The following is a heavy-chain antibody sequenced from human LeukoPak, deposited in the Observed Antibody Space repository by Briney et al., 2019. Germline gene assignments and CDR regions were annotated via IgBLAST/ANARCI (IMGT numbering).Heavy chain of an antibody. CDR2: INHSGST. D-gene: IGHD1-14*01. CDR3: ARVRSYYYYYGMDV. Sequence: SETLSLTCAVYGGSFSGYYWSWIRQPPGKGLEWIGEINHSGSTNYNPSLKSRVTISVDTSKNQFSLKLSSVTAADTAVYYCARVRSYYYYYGMDVWGQGTTVTVSS. CDR1: GGSFSGYY. V-gene: IGHV4-34*01. J-gene: IGHJ6*02.